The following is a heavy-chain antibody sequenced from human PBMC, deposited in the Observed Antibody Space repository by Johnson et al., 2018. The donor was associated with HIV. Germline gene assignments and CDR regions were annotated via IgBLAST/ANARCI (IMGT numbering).Heavy chain of an antibody. Sequence: EVQLVESGGGVVRPGGSLRLSCAASGFSFSDYYMSWIRQAPGKGLEWVANIKQDGSEKYYVDSVKGRFTISRDNAKNSLYLQMNSLRAEDTAVYYCARDTASSSTLDAFDIWGQGTMVTVSS. CDR1: GFSFSDYY. J-gene: IGHJ3*02. CDR2: IKQDGSEK. CDR3: ARDTASSSTLDAFDI. D-gene: IGHD2-2*01. V-gene: IGHV3-7*01.